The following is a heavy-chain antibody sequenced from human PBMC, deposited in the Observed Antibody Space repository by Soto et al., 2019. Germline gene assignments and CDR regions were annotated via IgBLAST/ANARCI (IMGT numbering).Heavy chain of an antibody. Sequence: GGSLRLSCAASGFTFSSYSMNWVRQAPGKGLEWVPSISSSSSYIYYADLVKGRFTISRDNAKNSLYLQMNSLRAEDTAVYYCARETMIVAHWFDPWGQGTLVTVSS. CDR3: ARETMIVAHWFDP. D-gene: IGHD3-22*01. CDR2: ISSSSSYI. J-gene: IGHJ5*02. CDR1: GFTFSSYS. V-gene: IGHV3-21*01.